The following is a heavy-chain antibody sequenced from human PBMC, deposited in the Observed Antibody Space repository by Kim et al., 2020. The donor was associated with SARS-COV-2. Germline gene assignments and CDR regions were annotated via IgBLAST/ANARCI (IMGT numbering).Heavy chain of an antibody. J-gene: IGHJ4*02. CDR1: GFTFSNAW. Sequence: GGSLRLSCAASGFTFSNAWMSWVRQAPGKGLEWVGRIKSKTDGGTTDYAAPVKGRFTISRDDSKNTLYLQMNSLKTEDTAVYYCTTDLGTTVDYFDYWGQGTLVTVSS. V-gene: IGHV3-15*01. CDR2: IKSKTDGGTT. D-gene: IGHD4-17*01. CDR3: TTDLGTTVDYFDY.